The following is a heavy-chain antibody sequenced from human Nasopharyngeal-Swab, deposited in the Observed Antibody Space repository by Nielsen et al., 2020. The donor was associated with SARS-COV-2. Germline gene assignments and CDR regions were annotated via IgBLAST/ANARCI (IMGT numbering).Heavy chain of an antibody. CDR3: ARGEEEMATIRPFDY. Sequence: ASVKVSCNASGYTFARYYMHWVRQAPGQGLEWMGIINPSGGSTTYAQRFQGRVTMTRDTSTSTVYLNLSSLRSEDTAVYYCARGEEEMATIRPFDYWGQGTLVTVSS. V-gene: IGHV1-46*01. J-gene: IGHJ4*02. CDR1: GYTFARYY. CDR2: INPSGGST. D-gene: IGHD5-24*01.